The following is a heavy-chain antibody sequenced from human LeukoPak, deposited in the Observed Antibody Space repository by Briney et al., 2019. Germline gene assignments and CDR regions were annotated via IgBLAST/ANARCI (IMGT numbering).Heavy chain of an antibody. CDR1: GFTVSSNY. D-gene: IGHD3-10*01. Sequence: TGGSLRLSCAASGFTVSSNYMSWVRQAPGKGLEWVSVIYSGGSTYYADSVKGRFTISRDNSKNTLYLQMNSLRAEDTAVYYCTRASIGYGSGSFIKNWGQGTLVTVSS. V-gene: IGHV3-53*01. CDR3: TRASIGYGSGSFIKN. CDR2: IYSGGST. J-gene: IGHJ4*02.